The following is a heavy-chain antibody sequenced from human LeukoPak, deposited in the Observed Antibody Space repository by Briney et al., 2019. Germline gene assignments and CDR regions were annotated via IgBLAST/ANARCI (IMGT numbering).Heavy chain of an antibody. J-gene: IGHJ5*02. Sequence: ASVKVSCKASGGTFSNYAVGWVRQAPGHGLEWMGGIIPIFGTANYAQKFQGRVTLTAEESTSTVYMELSSLRSEDTAVYYCARGVNVVVIGWFDPWGQGTLVTVSS. CDR1: GGTFSNYA. D-gene: IGHD2-21*01. V-gene: IGHV1-69*01. CDR3: ARGVNVVVIGWFDP. CDR2: IIPIFGTA.